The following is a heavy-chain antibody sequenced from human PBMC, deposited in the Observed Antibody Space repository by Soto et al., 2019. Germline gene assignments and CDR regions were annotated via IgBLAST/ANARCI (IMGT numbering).Heavy chain of an antibody. Sequence: SETLSLTCTVSGGSISRYYWSWIRQPPGKGLEWIGYIYYSGSTNYNPSLKSRVTISVDTSKNQFSLKLSSVTAADTAVYYCVREAYIGYGHAIDHWDPGTLVTV. J-gene: IGHJ4*02. D-gene: IGHD5-12*01. CDR3: VREAYIGYGHAIDH. V-gene: IGHV4-59*01. CDR1: GGSISRYY. CDR2: IYYSGST.